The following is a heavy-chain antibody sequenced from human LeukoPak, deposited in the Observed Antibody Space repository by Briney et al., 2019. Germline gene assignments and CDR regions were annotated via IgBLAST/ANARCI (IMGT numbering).Heavy chain of an antibody. V-gene: IGHV3-21*01. CDR2: ISSSSSYI. J-gene: IGHJ3*02. CDR3: ARPLAYNWTPLSI. Sequence: GGSLRLSCAASGFTFSSYSMNWVGQAPGKGLEWVSSISSSSSYIYYADSVKGRFTISRDNAKNSLYLQMNSLRAEDTAVYYCARPLAYNWTPLSIWGQGTMVTVSS. D-gene: IGHD1-1*01. CDR1: GFTFSSYS.